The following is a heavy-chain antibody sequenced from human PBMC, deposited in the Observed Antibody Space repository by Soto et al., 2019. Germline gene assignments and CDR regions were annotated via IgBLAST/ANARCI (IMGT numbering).Heavy chain of an antibody. V-gene: IGHV3-23*01. Sequence: GGSLRLSCAASGFIFSSYAMSWVRQSPGKGLEWLSTISTTGGSTFYTDSVKGRFTISRDASRNTLYLQMNSLRAEDTAVYYCALGVGGLVADTRTYDYSRQGTLDTGSS. D-gene: IGHD3-10*01. CDR2: ISTTGGST. CDR1: GFIFSSYA. J-gene: IGHJ4*02. CDR3: ALGVGGLVADTRTYDY.